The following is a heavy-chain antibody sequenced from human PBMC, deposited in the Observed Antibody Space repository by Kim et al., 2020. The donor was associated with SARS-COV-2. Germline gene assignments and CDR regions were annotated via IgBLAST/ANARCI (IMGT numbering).Heavy chain of an antibody. V-gene: IGHV3-30-3*01. J-gene: IGHJ4*02. CDR2: ISYDGSNK. CDR1: GFTFSSYA. D-gene: IGHD3-10*01. Sequence: GGSLRLSCAASGFTFSSYAMHWVRLAPGKGLEWVAVISYDGSNKYYADSVKGRFTISRDNSKNTLYLQMNSLRAEDTAVYYCARARSGSYLSDFDYWGQGTLVTVSS. CDR3: ARARSGSYLSDFDY.